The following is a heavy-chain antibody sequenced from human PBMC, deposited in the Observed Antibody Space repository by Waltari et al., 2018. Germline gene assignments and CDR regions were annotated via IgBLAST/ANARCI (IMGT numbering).Heavy chain of an antibody. CDR3: ARDRGRGIYLDS. CDR1: GESMSSGDW. J-gene: IGHJ4*02. D-gene: IGHD2-15*01. Sequence: QMQMQESGPGLVKPSETLSVTCTVSGESMSSGDWWGWVRQSPEKGLEWIGQIQRSGRTHYNPSFESRVSISVEPSSNQFSLRMTSTTAADTAVYYCARDRGRGIYLDSWGRGTLVTVSA. V-gene: IGHV4-4*02. CDR2: IQRSGRT.